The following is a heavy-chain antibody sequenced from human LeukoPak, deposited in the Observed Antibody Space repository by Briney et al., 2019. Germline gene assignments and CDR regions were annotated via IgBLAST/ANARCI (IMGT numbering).Heavy chain of an antibody. CDR3: AKGSITMVRGVPFDY. CDR1: GFTFSSYG. CDR2: IRYDGSNK. J-gene: IGHJ4*02. V-gene: IGHV3-30*02. Sequence: GGSLRLSCAASGFTFSSYGMHWVRQAPGKGLEWVAFIRYDGSNKYYADSVKGRFTISRDNSKNTLYLQMNGLRAEDTAVYYCAKGSITMVRGVPFDYWGQGTLVTVSS. D-gene: IGHD3-10*01.